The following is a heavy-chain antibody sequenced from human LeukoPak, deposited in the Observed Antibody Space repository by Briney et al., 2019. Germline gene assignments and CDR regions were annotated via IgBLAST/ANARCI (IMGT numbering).Heavy chain of an antibody. Sequence: GGSLRLSCVASGFTFSSYAMSWVRQAPGKGLEWVAVIWYDGSNKYYADSVKGRFTISRDNSKNTLYLQMNSLRAEDTAVYYCARSGPGVYYFDYWGQGTLVTVSS. V-gene: IGHV3-33*08. CDR2: IWYDGSNK. CDR1: GFTFSSYA. D-gene: IGHD3-3*01. CDR3: ARSGPGVYYFDY. J-gene: IGHJ4*02.